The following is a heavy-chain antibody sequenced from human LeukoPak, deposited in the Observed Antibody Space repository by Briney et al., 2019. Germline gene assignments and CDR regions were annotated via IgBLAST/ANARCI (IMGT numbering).Heavy chain of an antibody. CDR2: IYHSGST. CDR1: GGSISSGGYY. CDR3: ARAPDVLRFLEWLPDYWYFDL. D-gene: IGHD3-3*01. V-gene: IGHV4-30-2*01. Sequence: PSQTLSLTCTVSGGSISSGGYYWSWIRQPPGKGLEWIGYIYHSGSTYYNPSLKSRVTISVDRSKNQFSLKLSSVTAADTAVYYCARAPDVLRFLEWLPDYWYFDLWGRGTLVTVSS. J-gene: IGHJ2*01.